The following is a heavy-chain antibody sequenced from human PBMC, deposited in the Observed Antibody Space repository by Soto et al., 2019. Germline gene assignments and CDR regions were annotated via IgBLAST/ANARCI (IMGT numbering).Heavy chain of an antibody. J-gene: IGHJ4*02. CDR2: ISLEGSNK. CDR1: GFNFSHYA. V-gene: IGHV3-30*18. CDR3: AKDGATQVAARFLDS. Sequence: PGGSLRLSCEASGFNFSHYAMHWVRQAPGKGLEWLAIISLEGSNKYSAKPVKDRFTISRDNSKSTLYLQMNSLRPEDTAVYYCAKDGATQVAARFLDSWGQGTPVTVSS. D-gene: IGHD6-19*01.